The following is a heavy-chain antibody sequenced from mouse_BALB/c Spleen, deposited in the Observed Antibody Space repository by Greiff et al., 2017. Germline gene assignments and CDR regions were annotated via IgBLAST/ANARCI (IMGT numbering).Heavy chain of an antibody. V-gene: IGHV3-2*02. Sequence: EVQLQESGPGLVKPSQSLSLTCTVTGYSITSDYAWNWIRQFPGNQLEWMGYISYSGSTSYNPSLKSRISITRDTSKNQFFLQLNSVTTEDTATYYCARWDWDGDYAMDYWGQGTSVTVSS. J-gene: IGHJ4*01. CDR1: GYSITSDYA. D-gene: IGHD4-1*01. CDR3: ARWDWDGDYAMDY. CDR2: ISYSGST.